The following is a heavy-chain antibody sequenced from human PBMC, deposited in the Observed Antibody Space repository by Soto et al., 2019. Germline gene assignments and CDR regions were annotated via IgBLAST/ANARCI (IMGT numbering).Heavy chain of an antibody. CDR3: AKETGYSYGFQPNALDV. CDR1: GFIFSRYA. CDR2: ISSRGDRT. Sequence: GGSLRLSCAGSGFIFSRYAMNWVRQAPGEGLEWVAIISSRGDRTSYAEAVKGRFTISRDDSKNTLFLHMNSLWGEDTAVYYCAKETGYSYGFQPNALDVWGQGTTVTVSS. V-gene: IGHV3-23*01. J-gene: IGHJ6*02. D-gene: IGHD5-18*01.